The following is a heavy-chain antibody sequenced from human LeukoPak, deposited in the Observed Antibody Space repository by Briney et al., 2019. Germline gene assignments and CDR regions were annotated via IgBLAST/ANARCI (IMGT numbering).Heavy chain of an antibody. J-gene: IGHJ5*02. CDR1: GFTFSSYA. V-gene: IGHV3-23*01. D-gene: IGHD2-2*01. Sequence: GGSLRLSCAASGFTFSSYAMSWVRQAPGKGLEWVSAISGSGGSTYYAYSVKGRFTISRDNSKNTLYLQMNSLRAEDTAVYYCAKDRWSSTSMRWFDPWGQGTLVTVSS. CDR3: AKDRWSSTSMRWFDP. CDR2: ISGSGGST.